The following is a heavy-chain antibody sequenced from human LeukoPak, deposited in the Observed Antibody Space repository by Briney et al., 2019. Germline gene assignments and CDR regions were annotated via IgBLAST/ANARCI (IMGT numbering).Heavy chain of an antibody. D-gene: IGHD4-17*01. CDR1: GFTFSSYA. CDR3: ARGNGDYAIHPDY. Sequence: PGGSLRLSCAASGFTFSSYAMNWVRQAPGKGLEWVSSISGSGGNTYYADSVEGRFTISRDNSKSTLYLLINSLRADDTAVYYCARGNGDYAIHPDYWGQGTLVTVSS. CDR2: ISGSGGNT. J-gene: IGHJ4*02. V-gene: IGHV3-23*01.